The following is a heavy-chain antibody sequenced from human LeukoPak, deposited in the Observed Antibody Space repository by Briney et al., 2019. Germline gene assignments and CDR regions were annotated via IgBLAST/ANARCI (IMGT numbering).Heavy chain of an antibody. CDR3: ARDGFSSGWFI. CDR2: ISGASDYR. J-gene: IGHJ3*01. D-gene: IGHD6-19*01. Sequence: GGSLRLSCAASGFIFSDYYMSWIRQAPGRGLEWVSYISGASDYRKYADSAKGRFTISRDNAKKSLYLQMNSLRAEDTAVYYCARDGFSSGWFIWGQGTMVTVSS. CDR1: GFIFSDYY. V-gene: IGHV3-11*06.